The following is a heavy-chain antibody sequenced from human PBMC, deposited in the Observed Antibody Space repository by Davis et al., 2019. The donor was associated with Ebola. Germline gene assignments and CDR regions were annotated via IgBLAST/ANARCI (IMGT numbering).Heavy chain of an antibody. CDR3: ARGHNYAHEY. CDR2: IISNSADT. Sequence: ASVKVSCKASGYTFTAYNLHWVRQAPGQGLEWMGRIISNSADTNYAQKFQGRVTMTRDTSISTVYMELSSLRYDDTADYYCARGHNYAHEYWGQGTLVTVSS. D-gene: IGHD4-11*01. CDR1: GYTFTAYN. V-gene: IGHV1-2*06. J-gene: IGHJ4*02.